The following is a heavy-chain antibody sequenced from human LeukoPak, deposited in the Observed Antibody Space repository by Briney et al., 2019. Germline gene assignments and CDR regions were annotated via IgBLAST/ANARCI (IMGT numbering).Heavy chain of an antibody. V-gene: IGHV5-51*01. Sequence: GESLKISCKGSGYSFTSYWIAWVRQMPGKGLEWMGIIYPGGSDTRYSPSFQGQVTISADKSISIAYLQWSGLKASDTAMYYCTRRVGSSGYSDYWGQGTLVTVSS. D-gene: IGHD3-22*01. CDR2: IYPGGSDT. CDR3: TRRVGSSGYSDY. J-gene: IGHJ4*02. CDR1: GYSFTSYW.